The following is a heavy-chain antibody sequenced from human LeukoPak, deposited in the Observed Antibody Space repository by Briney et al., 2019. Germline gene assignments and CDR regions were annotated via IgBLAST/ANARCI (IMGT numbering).Heavy chain of an antibody. Sequence: GGSLRLSCAASGFTFSSYGMHWVRQAPGKGLEWVAVIWYDGSNKYYADSVKGRFTISRDNSKNTLYLQMNSLRAEDTAAYYCARDPRGYSYGWPDYWGQGTLVTVSS. J-gene: IGHJ4*02. D-gene: IGHD5-18*01. CDR3: ARDPRGYSYGWPDY. V-gene: IGHV3-33*01. CDR2: IWYDGSNK. CDR1: GFTFSSYG.